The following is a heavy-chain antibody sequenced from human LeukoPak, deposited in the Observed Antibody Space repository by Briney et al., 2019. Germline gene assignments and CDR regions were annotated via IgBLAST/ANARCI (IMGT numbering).Heavy chain of an antibody. CDR1: GGTFSSFP. D-gene: IGHD3-10*01. J-gene: IGHJ6*04. CDR2: IIPFLDTT. Sequence: SVKVSCKASGGTFSSFPISWVRQAPGQGLEWLGRIIPFLDTTNYAHKFQGRVTITADKSTSTAYLEVGSLRSEDTAVYYCARAGGLGEWVGDLLPIWGEGTTVTVSS. CDR3: ARAGGLGEWVGDLLPI. V-gene: IGHV1-69*08.